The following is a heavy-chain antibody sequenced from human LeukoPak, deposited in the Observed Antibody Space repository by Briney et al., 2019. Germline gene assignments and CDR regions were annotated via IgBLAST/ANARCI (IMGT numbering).Heavy chain of an antibody. D-gene: IGHD3-22*01. CDR2: MNPNSGNT. J-gene: IGHJ6*02. CDR3: ARGISSGYYLRYYYYYGMDV. CDR1: GYTFTSYD. Sequence: ASVKVSCKASGYTFTSYDINWVRQATGQGLEWMGWMNPNSGNTGYAQKFQGRVTMTRNTSISTAYMELGSLRSEDTAVYYCARGISSGYYLRYYYYYGMDVWGQGTTVTVSS. V-gene: IGHV1-8*01.